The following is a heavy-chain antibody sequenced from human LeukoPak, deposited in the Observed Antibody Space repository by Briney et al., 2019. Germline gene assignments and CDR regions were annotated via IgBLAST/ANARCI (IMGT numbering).Heavy chain of an antibody. J-gene: IGHJ4*02. CDR2: IYHSGNT. D-gene: IGHD3-16*01. CDR1: GDSISSGSYY. CDR3: ARGGVLKSVDY. V-gene: IGHV4-39*07. Sequence: SEILSLTCTVSGDSISSGSYYWGWIRQPPGKGLEWIGSIYHSGNTYYNPSLKSRVTMSIDRSKNQFSLKLNSVTAADTAVYYCARGGVLKSVDYWGQGTLVAVSS.